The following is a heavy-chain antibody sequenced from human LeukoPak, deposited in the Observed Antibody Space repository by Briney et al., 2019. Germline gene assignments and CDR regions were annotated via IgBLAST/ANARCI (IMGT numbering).Heavy chain of an antibody. CDR1: GGTFSSYA. CDR2: IIPILGIA. V-gene: IGHV1-69*04. Sequence: SVKVSCKASGGTFSSYAISWVRQAPGQGLEWMGRIIPILGIANYAQKFQGRITITADKSTSTAYMELSSLRSEDTAVYYCARLAAAGIYYFDYWGQGTLVTVSS. CDR3: ARLAAAGIYYFDY. D-gene: IGHD6-13*01. J-gene: IGHJ4*02.